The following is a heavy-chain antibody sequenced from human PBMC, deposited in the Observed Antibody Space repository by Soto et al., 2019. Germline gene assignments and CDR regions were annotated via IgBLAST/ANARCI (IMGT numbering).Heavy chain of an antibody. CDR2: INPNSGGT. Sequence: GASVKVSCKASGYTFTGYYMNWVRQAPGQGLEWMGWINPNSGGTNYAQKFQGRVTMTRDTAISTAYMELSRLRSDDTAVYYCARGSPTYYYGSGSRSNSYYGMAVWGQGTTVTV. CDR1: GYTFTGYY. V-gene: IGHV1-2*02. D-gene: IGHD3-10*01. CDR3: ARGSPTYYYGSGSRSNSYYGMAV. J-gene: IGHJ6*02.